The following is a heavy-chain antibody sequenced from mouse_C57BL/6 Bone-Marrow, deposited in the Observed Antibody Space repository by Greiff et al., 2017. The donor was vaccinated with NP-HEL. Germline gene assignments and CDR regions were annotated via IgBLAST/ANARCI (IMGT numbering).Heavy chain of an antibody. V-gene: IGHV1-19*01. CDR3: ARDSSGYLRGYYAMDY. CDR1: GYTFTDYY. J-gene: IGHJ4*01. D-gene: IGHD3-2*02. CDR2: INPYNGGT. Sequence: EVQLQQSGPVLVKPGASVKMSCKASGYTFTDYYMNWVKQSHGKSLEWIGVINPYNGGTSYNQKFKGKATLTVDKSSSTAYMELNSLTSEDSAVYYCARDSSGYLRGYYAMDYWGQGTSVTVSS.